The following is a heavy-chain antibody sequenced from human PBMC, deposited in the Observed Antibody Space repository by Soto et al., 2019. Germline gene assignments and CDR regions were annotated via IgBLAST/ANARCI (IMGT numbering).Heavy chain of an antibody. Sequence: SVKVSCKASGGTFSSYAISWVRQAPGQGLEWMGGIIPIFGTANYAQKLQGRVTMTTDTSTSTAYMELRSLRSDDTAVYYCARDCGTNGVCYKAYWGQGTLVTVSS. D-gene: IGHD2-8*01. CDR3: ARDCGTNGVCYKAY. J-gene: IGHJ4*02. CDR1: GGTFSSYA. CDR2: IIPIFGTA. V-gene: IGHV1-69*05.